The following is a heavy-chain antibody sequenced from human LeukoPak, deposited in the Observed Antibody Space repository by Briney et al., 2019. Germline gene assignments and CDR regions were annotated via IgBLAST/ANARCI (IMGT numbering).Heavy chain of an antibody. CDR1: GYTFTGYY. Sequence: GASVKVSCKTSGYTFTGYYIHWVRQAPGQGPEWMGLINPGGDNTNYAQNFQGRVTMTRDTSTSTVYMELSSLRSEDTAIYYCARIRDGYNDAYDIWGQGTVVTVPS. J-gene: IGHJ3*02. CDR3: ARIRDGYNDAYDI. D-gene: IGHD5-24*01. V-gene: IGHV1-46*01. CDR2: INPGGDNT.